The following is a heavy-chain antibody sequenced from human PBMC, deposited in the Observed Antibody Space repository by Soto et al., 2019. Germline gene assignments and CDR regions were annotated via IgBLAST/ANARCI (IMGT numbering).Heavy chain of an antibody. D-gene: IGHD3-3*01. J-gene: IGHJ6*03. Sequence: EVQLVESGGGLVQPGGSLRLSCAASGFTVSSNYMSWVRQAPGKGLEWGSVIYSGGSTYYADSVKGRFTISRDNSKNTLYLQMNSLRAEDTAVYYCGLYDFWSGYMDVWGKGTTVTVSS. CDR3: GLYDFWSGYMDV. V-gene: IGHV3-66*01. CDR1: GFTVSSNY. CDR2: IYSGGST.